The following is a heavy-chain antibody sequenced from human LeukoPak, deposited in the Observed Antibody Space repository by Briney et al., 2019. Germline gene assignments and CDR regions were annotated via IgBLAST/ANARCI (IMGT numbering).Heavy chain of an antibody. CDR1: IASITSSPYF. CDR2: IYYSGST. D-gene: IGHD3-22*01. J-gene: IGHJ4*02. CDR3: VNYYDSSDYQQPNHFDY. V-gene: IGHV4-39*01. Sequence: SESLSLTCTVSIASITSSPYFCGWIRQSPGKGLDWIGSIYYSGSTYYNPSLKSRFTISVDTSKNQFSLKLSSVTAADTAVYYCVNYYDSSDYQQPNHFDYWGQGTLVTVSS.